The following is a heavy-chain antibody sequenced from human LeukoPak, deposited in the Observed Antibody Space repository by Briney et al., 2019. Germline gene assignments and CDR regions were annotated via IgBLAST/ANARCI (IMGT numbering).Heavy chain of an antibody. CDR3: AKDREGYCSGGSCRSFDY. Sequence: GGSLRLSCAASGFTFSSYAMSWVRQAPGKGLEWVSAISGSGGSTYYADSVKGRFTISRDNSKNTLYLQMNSLRAEDTAVYYCAKDREGYCSGGSCRSFDYWGQGTLVTVSS. V-gene: IGHV3-23*01. CDR2: ISGSGGST. CDR1: GFTFSSYA. D-gene: IGHD2-15*01. J-gene: IGHJ4*02.